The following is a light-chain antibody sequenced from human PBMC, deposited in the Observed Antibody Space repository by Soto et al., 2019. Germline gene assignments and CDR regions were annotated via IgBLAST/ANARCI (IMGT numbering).Light chain of an antibody. CDR3: QQANSFPIT. CDR2: EAS. Sequence: DIQMTQSPSTLSGSVGDRVTITCRASQGITNRLAWYQQKPGKAPKLLIYEASSLQSGVPSRISGSGSGTDFTLTISSLQPEDFATYYCQQANSFPITFGQGTRLEIK. V-gene: IGKV1-12*01. CDR1: QGITNR. J-gene: IGKJ5*01.